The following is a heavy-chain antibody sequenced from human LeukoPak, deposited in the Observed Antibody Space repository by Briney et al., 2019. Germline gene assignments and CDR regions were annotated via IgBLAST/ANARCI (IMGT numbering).Heavy chain of an antibody. Sequence: KASETLCLTCTASGGSISSYYWSWIRQPPGKGLEWIGYIYYSGGTNYNPSLKSRVTISVDTYKNQFSLKLSPVTAADTAVYYCAQWLVDSWFDPWGQGTLVTVSS. J-gene: IGHJ5*02. CDR1: GGSISSYY. D-gene: IGHD6-19*01. V-gene: IGHV4-59*01. CDR3: AQWLVDSWFDP. CDR2: IYYSGGT.